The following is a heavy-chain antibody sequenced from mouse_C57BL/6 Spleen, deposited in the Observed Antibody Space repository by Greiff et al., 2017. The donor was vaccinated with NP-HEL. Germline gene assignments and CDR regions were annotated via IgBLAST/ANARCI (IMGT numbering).Heavy chain of an antibody. V-gene: IGHV2-2*01. CDR3: ARGPSYYGSLYWYFDV. Sequence: QVQLKESGPGLVQPSQSLSITCTVSGFSLTSYGVHWVRQSPGKGLEWLGVIWSGGSTDYNAAFISRLSISKDNSKSQVFFKMNSLQADDTAIYYCARGPSYYGSLYWYFDVWGTGTTVTVSS. CDR1: GFSLTSYG. J-gene: IGHJ1*03. CDR2: IWSGGST. D-gene: IGHD1-1*01.